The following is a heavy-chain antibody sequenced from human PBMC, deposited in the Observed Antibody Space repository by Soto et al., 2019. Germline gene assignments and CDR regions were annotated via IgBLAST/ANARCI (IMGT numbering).Heavy chain of an antibody. J-gene: IGHJ4*02. CDR3: TSRPSGMTYHAVFDF. CDR2: IKPDGSET. Sequence: RGGSLRLSCAASGLTFSGHWMTWVRQTPGEGLQWVAAIKPDGSETFYVDSVKGRFTISRDNARNSLFLQMDSLRAEDTAVYYCTSRPSGMTYHAVFDFWGQGTLVNVSS. CDR1: GLTFSGHW. V-gene: IGHV3-7*03. D-gene: IGHD2-21*02.